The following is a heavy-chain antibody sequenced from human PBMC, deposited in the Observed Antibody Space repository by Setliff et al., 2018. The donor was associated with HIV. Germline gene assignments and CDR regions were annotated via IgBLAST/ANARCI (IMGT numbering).Heavy chain of an antibody. CDR3: SRDFYGSGSPPCGY. D-gene: IGHD3-10*01. CDR2: IKQDGSEM. Sequence: PSETLRLSCAASGFTFSSYWMSWVRQAPGKGLEWVAKIKQDGSEMYYVDSVKGRFTISRDNAKNSLFLQMKSLRAEDTGVYYCSRDFYGSGSPPCGYWGQGTLVTVSS. V-gene: IGHV3-7*01. J-gene: IGHJ4*02. CDR1: GFTFSSYW.